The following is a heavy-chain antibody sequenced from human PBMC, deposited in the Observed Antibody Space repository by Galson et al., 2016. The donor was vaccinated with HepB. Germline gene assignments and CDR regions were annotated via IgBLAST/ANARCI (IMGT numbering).Heavy chain of an antibody. Sequence: QSGAEVKKPGQSLTISCEASGYTFSNFYISWVRQMPGKGLEWMGRIDPRDSYTNYRPSLRGHITISTDNSKSTAFLPWSSLKASDTAMYYCARQRIDMEVSTLDYWGQGSRITVSS. J-gene: IGHJ4*02. CDR3: ARQRIDMEVSTLDY. CDR1: GYTFSNFY. D-gene: IGHD3-9*01. V-gene: IGHV5-10-1*01. CDR2: IDPRDSYT.